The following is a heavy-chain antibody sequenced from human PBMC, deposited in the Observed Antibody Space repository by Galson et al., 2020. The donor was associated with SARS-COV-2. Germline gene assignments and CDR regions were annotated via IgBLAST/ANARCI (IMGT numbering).Heavy chain of an antibody. CDR2: IRYDGSNK. Sequence: QLGESLKISCAASGFTFSSYGMHWVRQAPGKGLEWVAFIRYDGSNKYYADSVKGRFTISRDNSKNTLYLQMNSLRAEDTAVYYCANWPRFGELLSPDLDYWGQGTLVTVSS. D-gene: IGHD3-10*02. CDR1: GFTFSSYG. J-gene: IGHJ4*02. CDR3: ANWPRFGELLSPDLDY. V-gene: IGHV3-30*02.